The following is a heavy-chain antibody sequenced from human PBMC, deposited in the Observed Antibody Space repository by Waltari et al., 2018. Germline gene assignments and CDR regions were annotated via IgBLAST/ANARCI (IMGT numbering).Heavy chain of an antibody. D-gene: IGHD6-19*01. CDR3: ARDGHSSGWNWFDP. CDR2: RSYDGSNK. J-gene: IGHJ5*02. CDR1: GFTFSSYA. Sequence: QVQLVESGGGVVQPGRSLRLSCAASGFTFSSYAMHWVRQAPGKGLEWVAVRSYDGSNKYDAESVKGRFTISRDNSKNTLYLQMNSLGAEDTAVYYWARDGHSSGWNWFDPWGQGTLVTVSS. V-gene: IGHV3-30*01.